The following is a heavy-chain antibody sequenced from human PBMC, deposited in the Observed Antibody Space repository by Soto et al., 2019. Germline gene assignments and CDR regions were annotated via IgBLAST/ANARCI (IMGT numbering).Heavy chain of an antibody. CDR3: ARTSRITMIVVVPGDAFDI. J-gene: IGHJ3*02. Sequence: ASVKVSCKASGYTFTGYAMHWVRQAPGQRLEWMGWINAGNGNTKYSQKFQGRVTITRDTSASTAYMELSSLRSEDTAVYYCARTSRITMIVVVPGDAFDIWGQGTMVTVSS. CDR1: GYTFTGYA. CDR2: INAGNGNT. D-gene: IGHD3-22*01. V-gene: IGHV1-3*01.